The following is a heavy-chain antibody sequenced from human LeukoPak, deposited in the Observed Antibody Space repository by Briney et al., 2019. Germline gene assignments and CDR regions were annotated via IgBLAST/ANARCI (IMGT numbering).Heavy chain of an antibody. J-gene: IGHJ6*03. CDR1: GGSFSSYY. V-gene: IGHV4-34*01. D-gene: IGHD3-10*01. Sequence: SETLSLTCAVYGGSFSSYYWSWIRQPPGKGLEWIGEINHSGSTNYNPSLKSRVTISVDTSKNQFSLKLSSVTAADTAVYYCARAVRGVRQSIYYYYYYMDVWGKGTTVTVSS. CDR3: ARAVRGVRQSIYYYYYYMDV. CDR2: INHSGST.